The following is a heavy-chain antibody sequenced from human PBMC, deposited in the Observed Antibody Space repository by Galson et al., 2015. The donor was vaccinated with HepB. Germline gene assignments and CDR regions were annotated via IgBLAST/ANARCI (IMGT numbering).Heavy chain of an antibody. D-gene: IGHD6-19*01. CDR2: IIPIFGTA. CDR1: GGTFSSYA. CDR3: ARVGYSSGWYSFGMDV. Sequence: SVKVSCKASGGTFSSYAISWVRQAPGQGLEWMGGIIPIFGTANYAQKFQGRVTITADESTSTAYMELSSLRSEDTAVYYCARVGYSSGWYSFGMDVWGQGTTVTVSS. V-gene: IGHV1-69*13. J-gene: IGHJ6*02.